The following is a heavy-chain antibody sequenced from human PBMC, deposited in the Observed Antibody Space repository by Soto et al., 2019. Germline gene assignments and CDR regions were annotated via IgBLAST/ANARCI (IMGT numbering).Heavy chain of an antibody. Sequence: EVQLVESGGGLVKPEGSLRLSCAASGFTFSSYSMNWVRQAPGKGLEWVSSISSSSSYIYYADSVKGRFTISRDNAKNSLYLQMNSLRAEDTAVYYCAREYCSSTSCAYYYYYMDVWGKGTTVTVSS. CDR3: AREYCSSTSCAYYYYYMDV. D-gene: IGHD2-2*01. CDR1: GFTFSSYS. J-gene: IGHJ6*03. CDR2: ISSSSSYI. V-gene: IGHV3-21*01.